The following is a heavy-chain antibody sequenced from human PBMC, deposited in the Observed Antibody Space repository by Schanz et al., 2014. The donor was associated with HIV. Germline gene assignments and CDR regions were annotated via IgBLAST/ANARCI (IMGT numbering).Heavy chain of an antibody. CDR3: ARAKWPPRNRHFDF. V-gene: IGHV4-34*01. D-gene: IGHD5-12*01. Sequence: QVKLQQWGAGLLKPSETLSLTCAVYGGSFTGYYWSWIRQSPGKGLEWIAEVNHSGDANHNPSLKSRFTISVDTSKTQFSLKLDSVTAADTAVYYCARAKWPPRNRHFDFWGQGNLVTVS. J-gene: IGHJ4*02. CDR2: VNHSGDA. CDR1: GGSFTGYY.